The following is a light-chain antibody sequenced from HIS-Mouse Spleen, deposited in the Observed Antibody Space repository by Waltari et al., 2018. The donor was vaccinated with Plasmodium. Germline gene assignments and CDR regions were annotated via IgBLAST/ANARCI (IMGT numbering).Light chain of an antibody. V-gene: IGKV2-30*02. CDR3: MQGTHWPLYT. CDR1: QSLVHSDGNTY. Sequence: DVVMTQSPLSLPVTLGQPASISCRSSQSLVHSDGNTYLNWFQQRPGQSPRRLIYKVSNRDSGVPDRFSGCGSGTDFTLKISRVEAEDVGVYYCMQGTHWPLYTFGQGTKLEIK. CDR2: KVS. J-gene: IGKJ2*01.